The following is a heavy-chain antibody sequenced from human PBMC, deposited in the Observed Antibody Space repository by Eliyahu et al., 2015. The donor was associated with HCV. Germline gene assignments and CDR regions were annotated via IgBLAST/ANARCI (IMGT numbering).Heavy chain of an antibody. CDR3: TTAGGWLETFDY. Sequence: EVQLVESGGGLVKPGGSLRLSCVASGFTFSNAWMNWVRQAPGKGLGWVGRIKSKTDGGTTEYAAPVKGRFIISRDDSKNTLYLQMNSLKTEDTAVYYCTTAGGWLETFDYWGQGTLVTVSS. V-gene: IGHV3-15*07. CDR1: GFTFSNAW. J-gene: IGHJ4*02. D-gene: IGHD5-24*01. CDR2: IKSKTDGGTT.